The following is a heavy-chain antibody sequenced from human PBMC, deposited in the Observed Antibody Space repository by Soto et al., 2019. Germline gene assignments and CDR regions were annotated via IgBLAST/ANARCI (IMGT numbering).Heavy chain of an antibody. J-gene: IGHJ6*03. CDR3: ARVEFDCSSTSCYGYYYYMDV. CDR1: GGSISSYY. CDR2: IYYSGST. Sequence: SETLSLTCTVSGGSISSYYWSWIRQPPGKGLEWIGYIYYSGSTNYNPSLKSRVTISVDTSKNQFSLKLSSVTAADTAVYYCARVEFDCSSTSCYGYYYYMDVWGKGTTVTVSS. V-gene: IGHV4-59*01. D-gene: IGHD2-2*01.